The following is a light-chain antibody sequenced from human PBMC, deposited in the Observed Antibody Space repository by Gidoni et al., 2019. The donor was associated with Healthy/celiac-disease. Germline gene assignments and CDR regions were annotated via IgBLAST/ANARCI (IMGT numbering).Light chain of an antibody. CDR3: QQYDNLLLT. CDR1: QDIINY. Sequence: DIQMTQSPHSLSASVGDRVTITCQASQDIINYLNWYQQKPGKAPKLLIYDASNLETGVPSRFSGSGSGTDFTFTISSLQPEDIATYYCQQYDNLLLTFXGXTKVEIK. CDR2: DAS. J-gene: IGKJ4*01. V-gene: IGKV1-33*01.